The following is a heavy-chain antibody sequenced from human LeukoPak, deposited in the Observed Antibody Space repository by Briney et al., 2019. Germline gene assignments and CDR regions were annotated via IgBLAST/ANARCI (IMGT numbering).Heavy chain of an antibody. CDR2: IYYSGTT. CDR3: ARDRYYYGSSGTRWFDP. D-gene: IGHD3-22*01. V-gene: IGHV4-39*07. J-gene: IGHJ5*02. Sequence: SETLSLTCTVSGGSINSGSYYWGWIRQSPGKGLEWVGSIYYSGTTYYNPSLKSRVTISVDTSKNQFSLKLSSVTAADTAVYYCARDRYYYGSSGTRWFDPWGQGTLVTVSS. CDR1: GGSINSGSYY.